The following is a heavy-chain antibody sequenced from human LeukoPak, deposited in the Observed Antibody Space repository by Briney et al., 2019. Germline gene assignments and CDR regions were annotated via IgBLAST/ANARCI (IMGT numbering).Heavy chain of an antibody. J-gene: IGHJ4*02. D-gene: IGHD2-21*02. CDR2: IIPILGIA. CDR3: ARDVPYCGGDCYSDY. V-gene: IGHV1-69*04. Sequence: GASVKVSCKASGGTFSSYAISWVRQAPGQGLEWMGRIIPILGIANYAQKFQGRVTITADKSTSTAYMELSSLRSGDTAVYYCARDVPYCGGDCYSDYWGQGTLVTVSS. CDR1: GGTFSSYA.